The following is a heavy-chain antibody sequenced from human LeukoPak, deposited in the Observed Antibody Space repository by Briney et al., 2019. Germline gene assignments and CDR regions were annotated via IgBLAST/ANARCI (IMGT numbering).Heavy chain of an antibody. D-gene: IGHD3-22*01. V-gene: IGHV3-11*01. J-gene: IGHJ4*02. CDR1: GFTFSDYY. CDR2: ISSSGSTI. CDR3: ARVGSSGYPIDY. Sequence: GGSLRLSCAASGFTFSDYYMSWIRQAPGKGLEWVSYISSSGSTINYADSVKGRFTISRDSSKKSLFLQMNSLRAEDTAVYYCARVGSSGYPIDYWGQGTLVTVSS.